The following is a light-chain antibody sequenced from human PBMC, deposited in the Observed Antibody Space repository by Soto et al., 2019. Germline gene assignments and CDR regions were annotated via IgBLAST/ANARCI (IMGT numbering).Light chain of an antibody. CDR2: SND. V-gene: IGLV1-44*01. J-gene: IGLJ3*02. CDR3: QSYDSSLSGWV. Sequence: QSVLTQPPSASGTPGQRVTISCSGSSSNIGANIVNWYQQFPGTAPKLLIYSNDQRPSGVPDRFSGSKSGTSASLAITGLQAEDEADYYCQSYDSSLSGWVFGGGTKLTVL. CDR1: SSNIGANI.